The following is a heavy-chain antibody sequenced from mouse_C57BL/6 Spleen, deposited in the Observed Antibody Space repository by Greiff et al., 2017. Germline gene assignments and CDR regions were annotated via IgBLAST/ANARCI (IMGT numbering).Heavy chain of an antibody. Sequence: VQLQQPGADLVKPGASVKLSCKASGYTFTSYWMHWVKQRPGQGLEWIGNINPSNGGTNYNEKFKSKATLTVDKTSITAYMQLSSLTSEDSAVYSCASPLSGYFDVWGTGTTVTVSS. CDR3: ASPLSGYFDV. V-gene: IGHV1-53*01. J-gene: IGHJ1*03. CDR2: INPSNGGT. D-gene: IGHD3-2*02. CDR1: GYTFTSYW.